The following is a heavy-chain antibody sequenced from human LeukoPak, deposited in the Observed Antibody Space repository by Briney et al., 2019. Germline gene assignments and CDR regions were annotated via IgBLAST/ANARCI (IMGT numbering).Heavy chain of an antibody. V-gene: IGHV3-23*01. J-gene: IGHJ4*02. CDR3: AKDKYSYGYDY. Sequence: GGSLRLSCAASGFTFSDYYMSWIRQAPGKGLEWVSAISGSGGSTYYADSVKGRFTISRDNSKNTLYLQMNSLRAEDTAVYYCAKDKYSYGYDYWGQGTLVTVSS. CDR2: ISGSGGST. D-gene: IGHD5-18*01. CDR1: GFTFSDYY.